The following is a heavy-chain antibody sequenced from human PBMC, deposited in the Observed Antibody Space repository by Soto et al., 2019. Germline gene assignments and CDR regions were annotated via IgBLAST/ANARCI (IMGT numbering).Heavy chain of an antibody. D-gene: IGHD6-6*01. CDR3: AAFDMSIAARPADY. Sequence: ASVKVSCKASGFTFTSSAMQWVRQARGQRLEWIGWIVVGSGNTNYAQKFQERVTITRDMSTSTAYMELSSLRSEDTAVYYCAAFDMSIAARPADYWGQGTLVTVSS. J-gene: IGHJ4*02. V-gene: IGHV1-58*02. CDR1: GFTFTSSA. CDR2: IVVGSGNT.